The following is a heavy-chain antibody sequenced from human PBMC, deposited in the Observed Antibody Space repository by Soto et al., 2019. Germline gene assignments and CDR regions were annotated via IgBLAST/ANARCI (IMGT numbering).Heavy chain of an antibody. J-gene: IGHJ5*02. CDR2: INHSGNT. Sequence: PSETLSLTCAVSGDSIGTNAYYWGWIRQAPGKGLEWIGSINHSGNTYLSPSLKDRVTMSVDTSKNSFSLKLRSATAADTGLYYCSRRAPEGFDPWGQGTLVTVSS. V-gene: IGHV4-39*01. CDR3: SRRAPEGFDP. CDR1: GDSIGTNAYY.